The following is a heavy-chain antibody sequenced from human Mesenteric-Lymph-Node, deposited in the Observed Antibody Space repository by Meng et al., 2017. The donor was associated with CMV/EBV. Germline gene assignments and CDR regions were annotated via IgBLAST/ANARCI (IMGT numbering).Heavy chain of an antibody. CDR2: ISAHNGDT. D-gene: IGHD3-10*01. Sequence: YTFTSSGISWVRQAPGQGLEWMGWISAHNGDTNYAQNLQGRVTMTTDTSTSTAYLELRSLRSDDTAVYYCVRDRLWFGEPSRGEDFQHWGQGTLVTVSS. J-gene: IGHJ1*01. CDR3: VRDRLWFGEPSRGEDFQH. V-gene: IGHV1-18*01. CDR1: YTFTSSG.